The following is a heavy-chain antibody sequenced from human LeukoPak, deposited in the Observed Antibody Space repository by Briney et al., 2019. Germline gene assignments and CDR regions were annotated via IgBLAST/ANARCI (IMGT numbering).Heavy chain of an antibody. CDR3: ARERAVAGLPHGMVV. CDR1: GGSISSYY. CDR2: IYYSGST. J-gene: IGHJ6*02. Sequence: KPSETLSLTCTVSGGSISSYYWSWIRQPPGKGLEWIGNIYYSGSTSYNPSLKSRVTISVDTSKNQFSLKLSSVTAADTAVYYCARERAVAGLPHGMVVWGQGTTVTVSS. D-gene: IGHD6-19*01. V-gene: IGHV4-59*01.